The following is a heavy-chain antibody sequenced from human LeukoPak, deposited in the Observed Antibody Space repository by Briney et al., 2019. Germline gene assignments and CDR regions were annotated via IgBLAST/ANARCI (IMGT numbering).Heavy chain of an antibody. CDR2: IYYSGST. V-gene: IGHV4-59*01. Sequence: KPSETLSLTCTVSGGSISSYYWSWIRQPPGKGLEWIGYIYYSGSTNYNPSLKSRVTISVDTSKNQFSLKLSSVTAADTAVYYCAKDLGITMIVVVITHTSDAFDIWGQGTMVTVSS. D-gene: IGHD3-22*01. J-gene: IGHJ3*02. CDR1: GGSISSYY. CDR3: AKDLGITMIVVVITHTSDAFDI.